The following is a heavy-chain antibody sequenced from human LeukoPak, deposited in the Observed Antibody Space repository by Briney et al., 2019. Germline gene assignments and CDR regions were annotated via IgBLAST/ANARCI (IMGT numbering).Heavy chain of an antibody. Sequence: ASVKVSCKASGYTFTGYYMHWVRQAPGQGLEWMGWINPNSGGTNYAQKFQGRVTMTRDTSISTAYMELSRLRSDDTAVYYCARDYYDSSGYYSTLGYWGQGTLVTVSS. CDR1: GYTFTGYY. D-gene: IGHD3-22*01. CDR3: ARDYYDSSGYYSTLGY. V-gene: IGHV1-2*02. CDR2: INPNSGGT. J-gene: IGHJ4*02.